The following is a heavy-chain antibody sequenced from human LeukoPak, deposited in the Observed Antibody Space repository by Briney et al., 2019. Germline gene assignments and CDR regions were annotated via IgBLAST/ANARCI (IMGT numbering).Heavy chain of an antibody. CDR3: ARDRKYCSSTSCYKGENWFDP. Sequence: GGSLRLSCAASGFIFSTYSMSWVRQAPGKGLEWVSYISGSSDAIYYADSVKGRFTISRDNAKNSLYLQMNSLRDEDTAVYYCARDRKYCSSTSCYKGENWFDPWGQGTLVTVSS. D-gene: IGHD2-2*02. CDR2: ISGSSDAI. V-gene: IGHV3-48*02. CDR1: GFIFSTYS. J-gene: IGHJ5*02.